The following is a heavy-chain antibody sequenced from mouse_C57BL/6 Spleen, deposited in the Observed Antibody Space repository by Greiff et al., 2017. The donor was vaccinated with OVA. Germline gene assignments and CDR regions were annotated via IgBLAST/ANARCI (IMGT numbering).Heavy chain of an antibody. Sequence: VQLQQSGAELARPGASVKLSCKASGYTFTSYGISWVKQRTGQGLEWIGAIYPRSGNTYYNEKFKGKATLTADISSSTAYMELRSLTSEDSAVYVCARIPDGKYYYAMDYWGQGTSVTVSS. CDR2: IYPRSGNT. CDR1: GYTFTSYG. V-gene: IGHV1-81*01. D-gene: IGHD1-3*01. CDR3: ARIPDGKYYYAMDY. J-gene: IGHJ4*01.